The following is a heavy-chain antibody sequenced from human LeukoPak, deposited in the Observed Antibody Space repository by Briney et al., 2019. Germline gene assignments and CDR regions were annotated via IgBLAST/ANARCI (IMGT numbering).Heavy chain of an antibody. Sequence: GGSLRLSCAASGLTSSSYWMHWVRQAPGKGLVWVSRINSGGRSTSYADSVKGRFIISRDNAKNTLYLQMNSLRAEDTAVYYCARDGDESTYYYYYGMDVWGLGTTVTVS. CDR2: INSGGRST. CDR3: ARDGDESTYYYYYGMDV. V-gene: IGHV3-74*01. CDR1: GLTSSSYW. J-gene: IGHJ6*02. D-gene: IGHD7-27*01.